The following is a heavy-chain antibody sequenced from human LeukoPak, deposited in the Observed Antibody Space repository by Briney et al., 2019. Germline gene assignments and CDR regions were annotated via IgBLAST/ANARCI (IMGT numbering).Heavy chain of an antibody. V-gene: IGHV1-46*01. CDR1: GYTFTSYY. J-gene: IGHJ6*02. CDR3: ARGELTIFGATDYYGMDV. D-gene: IGHD3-3*01. Sequence: ASVKVSCKASGYTFTSYYMHWVRQAPGQGLEWMGIINPSGGSTSYAQKFQGRVTMNRDTSTSTAYMDLRSLRSDDTAVYYCARGELTIFGATDYYGMDVWGQGTTVTVSS. CDR2: INPSGGST.